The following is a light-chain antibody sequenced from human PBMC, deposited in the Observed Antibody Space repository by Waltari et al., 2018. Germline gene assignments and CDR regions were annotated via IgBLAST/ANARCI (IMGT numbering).Light chain of an antibody. Sequence: DIQMTQSPSTLSAFIGDRVTITCRASQNIRTWLAWYQQKPGKAPKILIYDAFSLQSGVPSRFSGSGSGTEFTLTISSLQPDDFGTYYCQHYNSFSGAFGQGTKVEIK. CDR1: QNIRTW. V-gene: IGKV1-5*01. CDR3: QHYNSFSGA. J-gene: IGKJ1*01. CDR2: DAF.